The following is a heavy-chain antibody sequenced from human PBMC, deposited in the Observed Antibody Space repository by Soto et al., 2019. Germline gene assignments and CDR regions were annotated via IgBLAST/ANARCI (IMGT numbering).Heavy chain of an antibody. Sequence: GGSLRLSCAASVFTFRSYWMHWVREAPGKGLVWVSRINSDGSSTSYADSVKGRFTISRDNAKNTLYLQMNSLRAEDTAVYYCARVRSRFLEWPDYYGMDVWGQGTTVPVSS. CDR3: ARVRSRFLEWPDYYGMDV. D-gene: IGHD3-3*01. V-gene: IGHV3-74*01. J-gene: IGHJ6*02. CDR2: INSDGSST. CDR1: VFTFRSYW.